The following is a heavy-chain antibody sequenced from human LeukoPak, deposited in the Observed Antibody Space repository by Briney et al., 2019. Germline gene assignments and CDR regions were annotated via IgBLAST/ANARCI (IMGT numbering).Heavy chain of an antibody. CDR2: IWDDGRKK. J-gene: IGHJ4*02. D-gene: IGHD6-13*01. CDR3: AKDPGYSSSWSDY. Sequence: GGSLRLSCIASRFIFSNYGMHWVRQVPGKGLEWVAEIWDDGRKKYYADSAKGRFTISRDNSKKTLYLQMNSLRVEDTAVYYCAKDPGYSSSWSDYWGQGTLVTVSS. V-gene: IGHV3-33*06. CDR1: RFIFSNYG.